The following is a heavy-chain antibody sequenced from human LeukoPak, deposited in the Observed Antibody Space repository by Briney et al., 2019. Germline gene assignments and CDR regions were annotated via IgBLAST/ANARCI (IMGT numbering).Heavy chain of an antibody. CDR1: GGSISSSSYY. D-gene: IGHD1-26*01. CDR3: ARDSIVGATQFDY. Sequence: PSETLSFTCTVSGGSISSSSYYWGWIRQPPGKGLEWIGSIYYSGSTYYNPSLKSRVTISVDTSKNQFSLKLSSVTAADTAVYYCARDSIVGATQFDYWGQGTLVTVSS. V-gene: IGHV4-39*02. J-gene: IGHJ4*02. CDR2: IYYSGST.